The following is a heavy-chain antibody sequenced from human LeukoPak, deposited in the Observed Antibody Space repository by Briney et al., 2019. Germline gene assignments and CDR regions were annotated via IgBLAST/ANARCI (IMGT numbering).Heavy chain of an antibody. V-gene: IGHV3-21*01. D-gene: IGHD2-15*01. CDR2: ISTSSTYI. CDR3: TREMAAVTPFDC. J-gene: IGHJ4*02. CDR1: GFNFSTYT. Sequence: PGGSLRLSCAASGFNFSTYTMNWVRQAPGKGLEWVSSISTSSTYISYADSVKGRFTISRDNAKNSLYLQMNSLRAEDTAVYYCTREMAAVTPFDCWGQGTLVTVSS.